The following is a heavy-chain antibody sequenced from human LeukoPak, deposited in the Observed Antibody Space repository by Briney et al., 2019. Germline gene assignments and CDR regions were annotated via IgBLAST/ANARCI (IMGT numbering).Heavy chain of an antibody. CDR2: ISYDGSNK. CDR1: GFTFSSYG. D-gene: IGHD3-22*01. CDR3: AKDITMIVDFDY. J-gene: IGHJ4*02. V-gene: IGHV3-30*18. Sequence: GRSLRLSCAASGFTFSSYGMHWGRHAPGKGLEWVAVISYDGSNKYYADSVKGRFTISRDNSKNTLYLQMNSLRAEDTAVYYCAKDITMIVDFDYWGQGTLVTVSS.